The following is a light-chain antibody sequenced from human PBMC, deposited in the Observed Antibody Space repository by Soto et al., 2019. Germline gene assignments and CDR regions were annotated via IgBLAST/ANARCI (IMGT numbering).Light chain of an antibody. CDR1: QSVSSNY. V-gene: IGKV3-20*01. CDR3: QQYGSSPRT. CDR2: SAS. Sequence: EIVLTQSPATLSLSPGERATLSCRASQSVSSNYLDWYQQKPGQAPRLLIFSASSRNTGIPARFSGSGSGTDFTLTISRLEPEEFPVYHCQQYGSSPRTFGQGTKVEIK. J-gene: IGKJ1*01.